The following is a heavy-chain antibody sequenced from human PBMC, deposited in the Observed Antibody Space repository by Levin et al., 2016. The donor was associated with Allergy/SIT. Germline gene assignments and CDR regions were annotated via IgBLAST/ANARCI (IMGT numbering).Heavy chain of an antibody. Sequence: GGSLRLSCAASGFTFDDYGMSWVRQAPGKGLEWVSGINWNGGSTGYADSVKGRFTISRDNAKNSLYLQMNSLRAEDTALYYCAREIAGYGDYVYFDYWGQGTLVTVSS. CDR2: INWNGGST. V-gene: IGHV3-20*04. D-gene: IGHD4-17*01. CDR3: AREIAGYGDYVYFDY. J-gene: IGHJ4*02. CDR1: GFTFDDYG.